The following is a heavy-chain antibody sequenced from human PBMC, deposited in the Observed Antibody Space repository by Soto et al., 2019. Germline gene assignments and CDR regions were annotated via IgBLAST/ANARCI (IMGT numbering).Heavy chain of an antibody. CDR1: GFTFSSYA. V-gene: IGHV3-23*01. CDR2: ISGSGGST. D-gene: IGHD7-27*01. J-gene: IGHJ2*01. CDR3: AKAHSPKLGQPQTHWYFDL. Sequence: GGSLRLSCAASGFTFSSYAMSWVRQAPGKGLEWVSAISGSGGSTYYADSVKGRFTISRDNSKNTLYLQMNSLRAEDTAVYYCAKAHSPKLGQPQTHWYFDLWGRGTLVTVSS.